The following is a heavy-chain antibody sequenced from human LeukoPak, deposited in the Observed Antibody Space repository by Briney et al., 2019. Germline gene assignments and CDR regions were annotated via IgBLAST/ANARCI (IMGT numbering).Heavy chain of an antibody. CDR2: ISHDGSNT. CDR3: AGISYSGTWPVGY. V-gene: IGHV3-30*03. Sequence: GGSLRLSCAASGFTFSRSAVHWVRQAPGKGLEWVAVISHDGSNTDYTDSVKGRFTISRDNSKNTLYLQMNSLRAEDTAVYYCAGISYSGTWPVGYWGQGTLVTVTA. D-gene: IGHD6-25*01. J-gene: IGHJ4*02. CDR1: GFTFSRSA.